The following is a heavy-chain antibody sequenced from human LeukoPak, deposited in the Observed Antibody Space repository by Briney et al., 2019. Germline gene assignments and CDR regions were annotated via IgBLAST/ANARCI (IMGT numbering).Heavy chain of an antibody. CDR2: ISAYNGNT. D-gene: IGHD4-17*01. J-gene: IGHJ2*01. V-gene: IGHV1-18*01. CDR3: ARFEDGDPYWYFDL. CDR1: GYTFTSYG. Sequence: ASVKVSCKASGYTFTSYGISWVRQAPGQGLEWTGWISAYNGNTNYAQKLQGRVTMTTDTSTSTAYMELRSLRSDDTAVYYCARFEDGDPYWYFDLWGRGTLVTVSS.